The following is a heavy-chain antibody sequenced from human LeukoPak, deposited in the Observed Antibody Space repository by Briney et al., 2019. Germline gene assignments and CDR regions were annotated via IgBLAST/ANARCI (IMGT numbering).Heavy chain of an antibody. CDR3: ARDRGGLDY. J-gene: IGHJ4*02. Sequence: SGRSLRLSCAASGFTFSSYGMHWVRQAPGKGLEWVAVIWYDGSNKCYADSVKGRFTISRDNSKNTLYLQMNSLRAEDTAVYYCARDRGGLDYWGQGTLVTVSS. V-gene: IGHV3-33*01. CDR2: IWYDGSNK. D-gene: IGHD4-23*01. CDR1: GFTFSSYG.